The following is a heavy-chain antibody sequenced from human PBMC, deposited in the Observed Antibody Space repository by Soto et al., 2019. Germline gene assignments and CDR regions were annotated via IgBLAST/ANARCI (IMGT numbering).Heavy chain of an antibody. Sequence: QVQLVESGGGVVQPGRSLRLSCAASGFTFSSYGMHWVRQAPGTGLEWVAVIWYDGSNKYYTDSVKGRFTISRDNSKNTLYLQMNSLRAEDTAVYYCARVLDTAAAEYWGQGTLVTVSA. CDR2: IWYDGSNK. V-gene: IGHV3-33*01. J-gene: IGHJ4*02. CDR1: GFTFSSYG. D-gene: IGHD6-13*01. CDR3: ARVLDTAAAEY.